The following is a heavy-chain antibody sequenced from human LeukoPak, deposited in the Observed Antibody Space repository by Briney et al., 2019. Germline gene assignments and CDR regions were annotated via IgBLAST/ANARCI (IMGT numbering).Heavy chain of an antibody. CDR2: IRSKANSYAT. D-gene: IGHD2-2*01. V-gene: IGHV3-73*01. CDR3: TRQVEGYCSSCYYYYMDV. J-gene: IGHJ6*03. CDR1: GFTFSGSA. Sequence: GGSLKLSCAASGFTFSGSAMHWVRQASGKGLEWVGRIRSKANSYATAYAASVKGRFTISRDDSKNTAYLQMNSLKTEDTAVYYCTRQVEGYCSSCYYYYMDVWGKGTTVTVSS.